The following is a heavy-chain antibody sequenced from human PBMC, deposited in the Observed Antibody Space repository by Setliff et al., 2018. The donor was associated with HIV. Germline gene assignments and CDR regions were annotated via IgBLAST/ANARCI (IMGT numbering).Heavy chain of an antibody. D-gene: IGHD7-27*01. CDR1: GRSFSGYY. CDR3: AGGWGHDGFDF. Sequence: SETLSLTCAVYGRSFSGYYWNWIRQSPGKGLEWIGEINHSGGTYYNPSLKSRVTMSIDTSKNQFSLNVSSVTAADTAVYYCAGGWGHDGFDFWGQGTMVTVSS. CDR2: INHSGGT. V-gene: IGHV4-34*01. J-gene: IGHJ3*01.